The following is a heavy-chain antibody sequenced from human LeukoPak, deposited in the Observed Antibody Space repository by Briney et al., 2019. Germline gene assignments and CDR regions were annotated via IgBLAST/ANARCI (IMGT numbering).Heavy chain of an antibody. Sequence: SETLSLTCTVSGGSISSSSYYWGRIRQPPGKGLEWIGSIYYSGSTYYNPSLKSRVTISVDTSKNQFSLKLSSVTAADTAVYYCASTKRGSRRGNWFDPWGQGTLVTVSS. J-gene: IGHJ5*02. CDR2: IYYSGST. D-gene: IGHD2-15*01. V-gene: IGHV4-39*01. CDR1: GGSISSSSYY. CDR3: ASTKRGSRRGNWFDP.